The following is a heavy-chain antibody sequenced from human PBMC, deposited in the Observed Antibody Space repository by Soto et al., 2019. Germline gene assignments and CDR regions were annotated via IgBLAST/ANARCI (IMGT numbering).Heavy chain of an antibody. Sequence: SETLSLTCTVSGGSISSYYWSWIRQPPGKGLEWIGYIYYSGSTNYNPSLKSRVTISVDTSKNQFSLKLSSVTAADTAVYYCARSYCSSTSCPLGGLGWFDPWGQGTLVTVSS. D-gene: IGHD2-2*01. CDR3: ARSYCSSTSCPLGGLGWFDP. CDR2: IYYSGST. J-gene: IGHJ5*02. CDR1: GGSISSYY. V-gene: IGHV4-59*01.